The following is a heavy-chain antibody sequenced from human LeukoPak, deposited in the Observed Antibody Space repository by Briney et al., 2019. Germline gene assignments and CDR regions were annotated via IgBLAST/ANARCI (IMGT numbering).Heavy chain of an antibody. V-gene: IGHV3-66*01. CDR1: GFTVNNDY. D-gene: IGHD6-13*01. CDR2: IYRGGST. CDR3: ATDVRSSPLGF. Sequence: GSLRPSCAVSGFTVNNDYMNWVRPAPGKGLGWVSIIYRGGSTYYADSVKGRFTISRDSSNNTLFLQMSNLRADDSGLYYCATDVRSSPLGFWGHGTLVTVSS. J-gene: IGHJ4*01.